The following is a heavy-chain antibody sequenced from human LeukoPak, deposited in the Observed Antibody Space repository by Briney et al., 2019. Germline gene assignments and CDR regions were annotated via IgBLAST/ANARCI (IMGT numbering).Heavy chain of an antibody. V-gene: IGHV1-69*05. Sequence: SVKVSCKASGGTFSSYAISWVRQAPGQGLEWMGGIIPIFGTANYAQKFRGRVTITTDESTSTAYMELSSLRSEDTAVYYCASALLYCGGDCYYFDYWGQGTLVTVSS. D-gene: IGHD2-21*02. J-gene: IGHJ4*02. CDR1: GGTFSSYA. CDR3: ASALLYCGGDCYYFDY. CDR2: IIPIFGTA.